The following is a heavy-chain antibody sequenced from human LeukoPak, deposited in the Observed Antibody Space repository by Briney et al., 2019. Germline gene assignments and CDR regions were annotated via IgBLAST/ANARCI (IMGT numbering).Heavy chain of an antibody. V-gene: IGHV3-9*01. CDR1: GFTFDDYA. CDR3: ARKNGLDY. CDR2: ISWNSGSI. Sequence: GRSLRLSCAASGFTFDDYAMHWVRQAPGKGLEWVSGISWNSGSIGYADPVKGRFTISRDNAKNSLYLQMNSLRAEDTAVYYCARKNGLDYWGQGTLVTVSS. J-gene: IGHJ4*02.